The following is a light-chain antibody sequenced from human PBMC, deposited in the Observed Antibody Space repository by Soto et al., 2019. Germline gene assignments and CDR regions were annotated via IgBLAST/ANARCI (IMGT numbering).Light chain of an antibody. V-gene: IGKV3-20*01. Sequence: EIVLTQPPGPLSVSPGDRVTLSCRASQTVNNNYLAWYQQKPCQAPRLLIYGASTPATGTPARFSGSGSGTHFTLTVSRLEPEDFAVYYCQQYGGSAPWTFGPGTKV. J-gene: IGKJ1*01. CDR3: QQYGGSAPWT. CDR2: GAS. CDR1: QTVNNNY.